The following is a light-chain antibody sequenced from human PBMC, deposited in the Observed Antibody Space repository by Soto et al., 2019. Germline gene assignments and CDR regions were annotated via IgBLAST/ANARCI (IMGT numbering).Light chain of an antibody. J-gene: IGLJ2*01. CDR2: GQD. CDR1: SSNIGTDYD. V-gene: IGLV1-40*01. CDR3: QSYDSSLSIVV. Sequence: QSVLTQPPSVSGAPGQRVTISCTGSSSNIGTDYDVHWYQQVPGTAPKLLISGQDNRPSGVPDRFSGSKSGTSASVAITGLQAEDEADYYCQSYDSSLSIVVFGGGTKLTVL.